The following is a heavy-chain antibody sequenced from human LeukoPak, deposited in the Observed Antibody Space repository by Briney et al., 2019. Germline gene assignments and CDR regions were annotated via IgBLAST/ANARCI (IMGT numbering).Heavy chain of an antibody. V-gene: IGHV3-13*01. J-gene: IGHJ4*02. CDR2: IGTAGDI. Sequence: PGGSLRLSCAASGFTFSTYDMHWVRQATGKGLEWVSGIGTAGDIYYLGSVKGRFTISRENAKNVLYLQMNSLRAEDTALYYCARVVTGTTPWDWGQGTLVTVSS. D-gene: IGHD1-7*01. CDR3: ARVVTGTTPWD. CDR1: GFTFSTYD.